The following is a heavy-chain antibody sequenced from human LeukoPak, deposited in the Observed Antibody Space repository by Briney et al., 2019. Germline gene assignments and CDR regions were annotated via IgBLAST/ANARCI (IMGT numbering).Heavy chain of an antibody. CDR2: IYYSGST. V-gene: IGHV4-59*08. CDR1: CGSISNYY. J-gene: IGHJ4*02. D-gene: IGHD6-19*01. Sequence: PSETLSLTCTVSCGSISNYYWSWIRQPPGKGLEWIGYIYYSGSTNYNPSLKSRVTISVDTSKNQFSLKLSSVTAADTAVYYCARDSSGWYMDWGQGTLVTVSS. CDR3: ARDSSGWYMD.